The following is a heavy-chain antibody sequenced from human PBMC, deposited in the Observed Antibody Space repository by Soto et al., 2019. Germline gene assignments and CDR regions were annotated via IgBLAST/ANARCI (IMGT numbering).Heavy chain of an antibody. J-gene: IGHJ6*03. Sequence: PGESLKISCKGSGYSFTSYWIGWVRQMPGKGLEWMGIIYPGDSDTRYSPSFQGQVTISADKSISTAYLQWSSLKASDTAMYYCARLHPQYYYYYYSMDVWGKGTTVTVSS. V-gene: IGHV5-51*01. CDR2: IYPGDSDT. CDR1: GYSFTSYW. D-gene: IGHD2-15*01. CDR3: ARLHPQYYYYYYSMDV.